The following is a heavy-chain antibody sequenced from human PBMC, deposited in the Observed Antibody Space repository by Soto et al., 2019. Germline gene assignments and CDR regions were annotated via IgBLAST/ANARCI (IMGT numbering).Heavy chain of an antibody. J-gene: IGHJ4*02. Sequence: QVQLVQSGAEVKKPGSSVKVSCKASGGTFSSYAISWVRQAPGQGLEWMGGIIPIFGTANYAQKFQGRVTITADESTSTAYMELSSLRSEDTAVYYCVRDQTPAYGDYVPFDYWGQGTLVTVSS. D-gene: IGHD4-17*01. CDR2: IIPIFGTA. CDR3: VRDQTPAYGDYVPFDY. CDR1: GGTFSSYA. V-gene: IGHV1-69*01.